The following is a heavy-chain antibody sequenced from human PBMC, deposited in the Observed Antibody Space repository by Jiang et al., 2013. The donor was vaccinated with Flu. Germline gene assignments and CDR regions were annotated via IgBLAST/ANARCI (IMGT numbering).Heavy chain of an antibody. CDR3: ARADLGYCSGGSCYGLGY. Sequence: MGRIIPILGIANYAQKFQGRVTITADKSTSTAYMELSSLRSEDTAVYYCARADLGYCSGGSCYGLGYWGQGTLVTVSS. D-gene: IGHD2-15*01. J-gene: IGHJ4*02. V-gene: IGHV1-69*04. CDR2: IIPILGIA.